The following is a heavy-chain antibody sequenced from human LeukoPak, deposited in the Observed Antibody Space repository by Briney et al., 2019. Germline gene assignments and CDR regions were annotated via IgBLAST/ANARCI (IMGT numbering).Heavy chain of an antibody. V-gene: IGHV4-4*02. CDR2: IYHSGST. CDR1: GGSISSSNW. D-gene: IGHD1-14*01. Sequence: SETLSLTGAVSGGSISSSNWWSWVRQPPGKGLEWIGEIYHSGSTNYNPSLKSRVTISVDKSKNQFSLKLSSVTAADTAVYYCARYHSRKGAFDIWGQGTMVTVSS. CDR3: ARYHSRKGAFDI. J-gene: IGHJ3*02.